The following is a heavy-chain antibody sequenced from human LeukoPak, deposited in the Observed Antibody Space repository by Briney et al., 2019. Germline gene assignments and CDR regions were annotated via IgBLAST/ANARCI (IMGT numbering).Heavy chain of an antibody. V-gene: IGHV4-31*11. D-gene: IGHD3-22*01. CDR3: ARSPSMIVGTHAFDI. CDR2: IYYSGST. J-gene: IGHJ3*02. CDR1: GGSFSGDY. Sequence: SETLSLTCAVYGGSFSGDYWSWIRQHPGKGLEWTGYIYYSGSTYYNPSLKSRVTISVDTSKNQFSLKLSSVTAADTAVYYCARSPSMIVGTHAFDIWGQGTMVTVSS.